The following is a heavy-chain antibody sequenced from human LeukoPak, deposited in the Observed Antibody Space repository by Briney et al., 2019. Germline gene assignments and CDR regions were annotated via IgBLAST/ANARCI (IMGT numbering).Heavy chain of an antibody. J-gene: IGHJ4*02. CDR3: ARVRPCYYDSSNGPEDY. Sequence: ASVKVSCKASGYTFTSYGISWVRQAPGQGLEWMGWISAYNGNTNYAQKLQGRVTMTTDTSTSTAYMELRSLRSDDTAVYYCARVRPCYYDSSNGPEDYWGQGTLVTVSS. CDR2: ISAYNGNT. CDR1: GYTFTSYG. D-gene: IGHD3-22*01. V-gene: IGHV1-18*01.